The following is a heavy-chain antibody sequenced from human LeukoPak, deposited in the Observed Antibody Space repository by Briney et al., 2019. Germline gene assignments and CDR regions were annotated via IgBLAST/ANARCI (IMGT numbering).Heavy chain of an antibody. Sequence: GASVKVSCKASGCTFTGYYIHWVRQAPGQGLEWMGWISVYNGNTNYAQKLQGRVTMTTDTSTSTAYMEVRSLRSDDTAVYYCARVDIMATSGYFDYWGQGTLVTVSS. V-gene: IGHV1-18*04. CDR2: ISVYNGNT. D-gene: IGHD5-12*01. J-gene: IGHJ4*02. CDR1: GCTFTGYY. CDR3: ARVDIMATSGYFDY.